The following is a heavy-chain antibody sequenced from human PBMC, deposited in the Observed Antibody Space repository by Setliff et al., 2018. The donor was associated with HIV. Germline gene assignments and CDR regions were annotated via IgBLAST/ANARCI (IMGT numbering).Heavy chain of an antibody. CDR2: INHSGST. CDR1: GGSFSGYY. V-gene: IGHV4-34*01. CDR3: ARKHDDDRGGGMDV. Sequence: SETLSLTCAVYGGSFSGYYWSWIRQPPGKGLEWIGEINHSGSTNYNPSLKSRVTISVDTSKNQFSLKLTSATAADTAVYYCARKHDDDRGGGMDVWGQGTTVTVSS. J-gene: IGHJ6*02. D-gene: IGHD3-22*01.